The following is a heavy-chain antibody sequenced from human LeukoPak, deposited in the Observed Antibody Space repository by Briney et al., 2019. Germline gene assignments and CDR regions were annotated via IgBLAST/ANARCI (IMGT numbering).Heavy chain of an antibody. D-gene: IGHD3-16*01. J-gene: IGHJ4*02. CDR2: IYYSGRT. CDR1: GGYISTSNYY. Sequence: SETPSLTCSVSGGYISTSNYYWGWIRQPPGKGLEWIGTIYYSGRTYYNPSLQSRVTISLDTSQNQLSLQVRSVTVVDTAVYYCARFFYYDASLPPYWGQGTLVTVSS. V-gene: IGHV4-39*01. CDR3: ARFFYYDASLPPY.